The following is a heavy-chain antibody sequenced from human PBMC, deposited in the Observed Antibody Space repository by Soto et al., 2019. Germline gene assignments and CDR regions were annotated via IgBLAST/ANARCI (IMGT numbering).Heavy chain of an antibody. J-gene: IGHJ4*02. CDR3: ARVGGFYDILTGPFDI. CDR1: GFTFTAYA. V-gene: IGHV3-30*09. CDR2: ISYDGSKN. D-gene: IGHD3-9*01. Sequence: QVQPVESGGGVVQPGRSLRLSCAASGFTFTAYAMHWVRQAPGRGLEWVALISYDGSKNYFADSVKGRFAISRDNSKNILYLQMTSLRAEDTAVYYCARVGGFYDILTGPFDIWGQGTLVTVSS.